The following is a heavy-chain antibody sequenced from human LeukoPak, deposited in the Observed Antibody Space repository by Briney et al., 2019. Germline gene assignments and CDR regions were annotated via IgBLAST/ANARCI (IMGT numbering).Heavy chain of an antibody. CDR3: ARGRPGDYSGSYYIFDY. V-gene: IGHV3-48*02. D-gene: IGHD1-26*01. CDR2: ISSSSRSRETM. Sequence: GGSLRLSCTASGFTFSPYTMNWVRQAPGRGLEWVSYISSSSRSRETMYYADSVKGRFTISRDNAKQSLYLHMNSLRDEDTALYYCARGRPGDYSGSYYIFDYWGQGTLVTVSS. CDR1: GFTFSPYT. J-gene: IGHJ4*02.